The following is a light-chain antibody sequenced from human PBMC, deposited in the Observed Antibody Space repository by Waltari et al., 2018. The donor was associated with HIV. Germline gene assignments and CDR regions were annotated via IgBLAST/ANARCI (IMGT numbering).Light chain of an antibody. CDR3: NSRDSSGNHRNWV. J-gene: IGLJ3*02. CDR2: GKN. CDR1: SLRSYY. V-gene: IGLV3-19*01. Sequence: QDPAVSVALGQTVRITCQGDSLRSYYASWYQQKPGQAPVLVIYGKNNRPSGIPDRFSGSSSGNTASLTITGAQAEDEADYYCNSRDSSGNHRNWVFGGGTKLTVL.